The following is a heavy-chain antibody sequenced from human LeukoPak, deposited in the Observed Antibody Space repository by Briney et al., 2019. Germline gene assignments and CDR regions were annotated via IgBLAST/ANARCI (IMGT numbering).Heavy chain of an antibody. CDR2: ISAYNGNT. V-gene: IGHV1-18*01. J-gene: IGHJ5*02. Sequence: ASVKVSCKASGYTLTSYGISWVRQAPGQGLEWMGWISAYNGNTNYAQKLQGRVTMTTDTSTSTAYMELRSLRSDDTTVYYCARSAIVGTNWFDPWGQGTLVTVSS. D-gene: IGHD1-26*01. CDR1: GYTLTSYG. CDR3: ARSAIVGTNWFDP.